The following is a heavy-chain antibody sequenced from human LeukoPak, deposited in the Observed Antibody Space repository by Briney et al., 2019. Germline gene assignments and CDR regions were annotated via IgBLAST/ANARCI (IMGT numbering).Heavy chain of an antibody. Sequence: GGALRLSCAASGFTFSGSAMHWVRPASGKGLEWVGRIRSKANSYATAYAASVKGRFTISRDDSKNTAYLQMNSLKTEDTAVYYCTRQDLVRFLEWYWFDPWGQGTLVTVSS. V-gene: IGHV3-73*01. CDR1: GFTFSGSA. CDR2: IRSKANSYAT. CDR3: TRQDLVRFLEWYWFDP. D-gene: IGHD3-3*01. J-gene: IGHJ5*02.